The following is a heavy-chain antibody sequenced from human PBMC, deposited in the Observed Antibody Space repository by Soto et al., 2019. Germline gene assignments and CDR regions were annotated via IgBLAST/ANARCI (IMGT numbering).Heavy chain of an antibody. D-gene: IGHD2-15*01. Sequence: ASVKVSCKASGYAFTSYNINWVRQVPGQGLEWLGWISAYNGNTKYAENLQGRVTMTTDTSTSTAFMEMRSLRSDDTALYYCARGRYCSSGSCASDYWGQGTLVTVSS. J-gene: IGHJ4*02. CDR3: ARGRYCSSGSCASDY. V-gene: IGHV1-18*01. CDR1: GYAFTSYN. CDR2: ISAYNGNT.